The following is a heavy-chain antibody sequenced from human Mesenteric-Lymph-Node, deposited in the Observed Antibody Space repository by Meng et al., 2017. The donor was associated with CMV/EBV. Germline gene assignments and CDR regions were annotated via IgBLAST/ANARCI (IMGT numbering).Heavy chain of an antibody. CDR1: GFTFSDHW. CDR3: ARDRGEYQLFRYDY. J-gene: IGHJ4*02. D-gene: IGHD2-2*01. V-gene: IGHV3-74*01. CDR2: ISSDGGST. Sequence: GESLKISCATSGFTFSDHWMHWVRQAPGKGLVWVSRISSDGGSTSNADSVKGRFTISRDHAKNTLYLQMNSLRAEDTAVYYCARDRGEYQLFRYDYWGQGTLVTVSS.